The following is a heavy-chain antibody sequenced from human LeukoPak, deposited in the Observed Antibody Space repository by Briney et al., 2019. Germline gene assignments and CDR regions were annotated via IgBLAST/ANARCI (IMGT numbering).Heavy chain of an antibody. V-gene: IGHV3-21*01. CDR3: ARDRIIYGDYGDAFDI. CDR2: ISSSSSFI. J-gene: IGHJ3*02. Sequence: GSLRLSCAASGFPFSSYSMNWVRQAPGRGLEWVSSISSSSSFIYYADSLKGRFTISRDNAKNSLYLQMNSLRAEDTAVYYCARDRIIYGDYGDAFDIWGQGTMVTVSS. D-gene: IGHD4-17*01. CDR1: GFPFSSYS.